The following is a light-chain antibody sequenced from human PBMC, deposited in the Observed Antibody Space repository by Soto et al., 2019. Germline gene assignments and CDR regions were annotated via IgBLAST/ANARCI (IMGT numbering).Light chain of an antibody. CDR2: NAS. Sequence: DIQMTQSPSTLSASVGDRVTITCRASESIVDWLAWFQQKPGKAPKVLIYNASGLETGVPSRFSGSGSGTDFTLTISRLQPDDFAAYYCQQYKSYPWTFGQGTKVEIK. CDR3: QQYKSYPWT. J-gene: IGKJ1*01. CDR1: ESIVDW. V-gene: IGKV1-5*03.